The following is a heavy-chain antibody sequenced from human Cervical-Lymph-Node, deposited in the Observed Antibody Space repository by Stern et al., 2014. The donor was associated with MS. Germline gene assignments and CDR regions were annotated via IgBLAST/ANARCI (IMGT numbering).Heavy chain of an antibody. CDR3: ARGAYCGGDCYWGWFES. J-gene: IGHJ4*02. CDR2: IIPLFGAA. Sequence: QVKLVQSGAEVKKPGSSVKVSCEASGGTFSDNAFSWVGQAPGPGLEGTGGIIPLFGAADYAQNFQGRVTITADESTVTVYMELSSLRSEDTAVYYCARGAYCGGDCYWGWFESWGQGTLVTVPS. V-gene: IGHV1-69*01. D-gene: IGHD2-21*02. CDR1: GGTFSDNA.